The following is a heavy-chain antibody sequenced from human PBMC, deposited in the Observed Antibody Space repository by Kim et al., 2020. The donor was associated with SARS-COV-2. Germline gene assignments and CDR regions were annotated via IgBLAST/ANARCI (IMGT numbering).Heavy chain of an antibody. D-gene: IGHD6-19*01. CDR1: GFTFDDYA. V-gene: IGHV3-9*01. CDR3: AKDNSFDSSVIDY. Sequence: GGSLRLSCAASGFTFDDYAMHWVRQAPGKGLEWVSGISWNSGSIGYADSVKGRFTISRDNAKNSLYLQMNSLRAEDTALYYCAKDNSFDSSVIDYWGQGTLVTVSS. J-gene: IGHJ4*02. CDR2: ISWNSGSI.